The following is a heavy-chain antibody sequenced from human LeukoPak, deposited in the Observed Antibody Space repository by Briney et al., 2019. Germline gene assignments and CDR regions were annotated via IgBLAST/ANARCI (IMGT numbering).Heavy chain of an antibody. V-gene: IGHV3-53*01. CDR2: ISSGGST. D-gene: IGHD4-17*01. Sequence: GGSLRLSCAASGLTVSRKYLTWVRQAPGEGLEWVSVISSGGSTYYADSVKGRFTISRDNSKNTLYLQMNSLRAEDTAVYYCAKVLYGDYVYWGQGTLVTVSS. CDR1: GLTVSRKY. J-gene: IGHJ4*02. CDR3: AKVLYGDYVY.